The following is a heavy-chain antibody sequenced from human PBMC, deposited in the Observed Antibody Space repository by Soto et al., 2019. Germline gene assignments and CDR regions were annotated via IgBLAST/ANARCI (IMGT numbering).Heavy chain of an antibody. CDR1: GGSISSADYY. CDR2: FHSSGAT. Sequence: SETLCLTCTVSGGSISSADYYWSWIRQPPGKGLEWIGYFHSSGATYKDPSLKSRVTISVDTSKNQISLKLDSVTAADTAVYYCAREGGGYCSGGSCQVDYWGQGTLVTVSS. J-gene: IGHJ4*02. V-gene: IGHV4-30-4*01. CDR3: AREGGGYCSGGSCQVDY. D-gene: IGHD2-15*01.